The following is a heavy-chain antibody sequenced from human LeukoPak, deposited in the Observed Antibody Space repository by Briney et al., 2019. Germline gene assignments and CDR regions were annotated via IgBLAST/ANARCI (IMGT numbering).Heavy chain of an antibody. V-gene: IGHV1-2*02. Sequence: GGSLRLSCAASGYTFTGYYMHWVRQAPGQGLEWMGWINPNSGGTNYAQKFQGRVTMTRDTSISTAYMELSRLRSDDTAVYYCARAQRGATDYWGQGTLVTVSS. J-gene: IGHJ4*02. CDR2: INPNSGGT. CDR3: ARAQRGATDY. D-gene: IGHD1-26*01. CDR1: GYTFTGYY.